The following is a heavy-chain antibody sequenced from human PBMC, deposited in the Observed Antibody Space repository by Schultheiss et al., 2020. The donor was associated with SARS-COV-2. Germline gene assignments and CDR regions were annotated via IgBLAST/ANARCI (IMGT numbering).Heavy chain of an antibody. V-gene: IGHV4-39*07. CDR1: GGSISSSSYY. Sequence: SETLSLTCTVSGGSISSSSYYWGWIRQPPGKGLEWIGYIYHSGSTNYNPSLKSRVTMSVDTSKNQFSLKLSSVTAADTAVYYCARDPHEGIVVVTGYRAFDIWGQGTMVTVSS. CDR3: ARDPHEGIVVVTGYRAFDI. D-gene: IGHD2-21*02. CDR2: IYHSGST. J-gene: IGHJ3*02.